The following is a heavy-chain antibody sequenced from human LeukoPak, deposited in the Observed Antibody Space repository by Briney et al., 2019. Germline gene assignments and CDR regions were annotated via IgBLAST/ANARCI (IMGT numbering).Heavy chain of an antibody. CDR1: GGSISSYY. V-gene: IGHV4-59*01. CDR2: IYYSGST. D-gene: IGHD1-1*01. CDR3: ARGGYTQAYYFDY. Sequence: SETLSLTCTVSGGSISSYYWSWIRQPPGKGLEWIGYIYYSGSTNYNPSLKSRVTISVDTSKNQFSLKLSSVTAADTAVYYCARGGYTQAYYFDYWGQGTLVTVSS. J-gene: IGHJ4*02.